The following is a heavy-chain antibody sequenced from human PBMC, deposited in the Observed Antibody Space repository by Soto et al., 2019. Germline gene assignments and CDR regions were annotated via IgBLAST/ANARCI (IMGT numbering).Heavy chain of an antibody. J-gene: IGHJ6*02. D-gene: IGHD3-10*01. Sequence: QVQLVQSGAEVKKPGSSVKVSCKASGGTFSSYAISWGRQAPGQGLEWMGGIIPIFGTANYAQKFQGRVTITAAESTSTAYMELSSMRSEDTAVYYCARVGTLGSINYYDGIDVWGQGTTVTVSS. CDR1: GGTFSSYA. V-gene: IGHV1-69*01. CDR3: ARVGTLGSINYYDGIDV. CDR2: IIPIFGTA.